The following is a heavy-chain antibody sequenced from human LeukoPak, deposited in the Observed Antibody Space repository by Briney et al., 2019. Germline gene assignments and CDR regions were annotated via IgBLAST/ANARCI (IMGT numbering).Heavy chain of an antibody. D-gene: IGHD2-2*01. J-gene: IGHJ4*02. CDR1: GASISSYY. CDR3: ARLSADSSSSRGFDY. V-gene: IGHV4-4*07. Sequence: SETLSLTCTVSGASISSYYWTWIWQPAGKGLEWIGRIYTSGSTNYNPSLKSRVAMSVDTSKNQFSLKLSSVTAADTAVYYCARLSADSSSSRGFDYWGQGTLVTVSS. CDR2: IYTSGST.